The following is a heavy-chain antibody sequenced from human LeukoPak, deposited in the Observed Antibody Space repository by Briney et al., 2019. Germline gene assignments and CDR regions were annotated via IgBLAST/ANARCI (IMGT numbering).Heavy chain of an antibody. V-gene: IGHV4-34*01. CDR2: INHSGST. Sequence: SETLSLTCAVYGGSFSGYYWSWIRQPPGKGLEWIGEINHSGSTNYNPSLKSRVTISVDTSKNQFSLKLSSVTAADTAVYYCASRAAAKRRWFDPWGQGTLVTVSS. J-gene: IGHJ5*02. D-gene: IGHD6-13*01. CDR3: ASRAAAKRRWFDP. CDR1: GGSFSGYY.